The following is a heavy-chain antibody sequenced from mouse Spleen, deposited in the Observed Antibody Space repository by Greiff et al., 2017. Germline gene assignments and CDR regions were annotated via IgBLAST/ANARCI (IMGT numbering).Heavy chain of an antibody. CDR3: ARTGKGGYYFDY. CDR2: INPSTGGT. V-gene: IGHV1-42*01. J-gene: IGHJ2*01. CDR1: GYSFTGYY. Sequence: EVQLVESGPELVKPGASVKISCKASGYSFTGYYMNWVKQSPEKSLEWIGEINPSTGGTTYNQKFKAKATLTVDKSSSTAYMQLKSLTSEDSAVYYCARTGKGGYYFDYWGQGTTLTVSS. D-gene: IGHD4-1*01.